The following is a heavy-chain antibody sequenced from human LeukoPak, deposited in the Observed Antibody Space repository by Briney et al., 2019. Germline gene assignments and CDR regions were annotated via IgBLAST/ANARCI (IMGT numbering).Heavy chain of an antibody. CDR3: ARSLPAVAGTDY. V-gene: IGHV1-2*02. CDR1: GYTFTGYY. J-gene: IGHJ4*02. Sequence: ASVKVSCKAPGYTFTGYYMHWVRQTPGQGLEWMGWINPNSGGTNYAQKFQGRVTMTRDTSISTAYMELSRLRSDDTAVYYCARSLPAVAGTDYWGQGTLVTVSS. CDR2: INPNSGGT. D-gene: IGHD6-19*01.